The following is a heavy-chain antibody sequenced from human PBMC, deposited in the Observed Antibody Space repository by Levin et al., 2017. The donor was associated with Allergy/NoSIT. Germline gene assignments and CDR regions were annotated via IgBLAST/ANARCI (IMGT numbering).Heavy chain of an antibody. Sequence: GGSLRLSCAASGFTVSSNYMSWVRQAPGKGLEWVSVIYSGGSTYYADSVKGRFTISRDNSKNTLYLQMNSLRAEDTAVYYCARGFTYYYGSGTHTNDYWGQGTLVTVSS. CDR1: GFTVSSNY. D-gene: IGHD3-10*01. V-gene: IGHV3-66*01. CDR3: ARGFTYYYGSGTHTNDY. CDR2: IYSGGST. J-gene: IGHJ4*02.